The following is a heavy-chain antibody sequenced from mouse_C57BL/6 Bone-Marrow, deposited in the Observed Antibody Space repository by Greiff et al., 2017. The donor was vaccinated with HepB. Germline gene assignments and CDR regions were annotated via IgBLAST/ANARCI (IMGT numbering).Heavy chain of an antibody. J-gene: IGHJ3*01. CDR2: IDPSDSET. CDR3: ARGDYYGSSYAWFAY. D-gene: IGHD1-1*01. Sequence: QVQLQQPGAELVRPGSSVKLSCKASGYTFTSYWMHWVKQRPIQGLEWIGNIDPSDSETHYNQKFKDKATLTVDKSSSTAYMQLSSLTSEDSAVYYCARGDYYGSSYAWFAYWGQVTLVTVSA. V-gene: IGHV1-52*01. CDR1: GYTFTSYW.